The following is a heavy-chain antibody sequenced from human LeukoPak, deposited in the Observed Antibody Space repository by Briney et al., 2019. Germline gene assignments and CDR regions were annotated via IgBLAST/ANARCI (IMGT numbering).Heavy chain of an antibody. V-gene: IGHV3-74*01. D-gene: IGHD6-19*01. J-gene: IGHJ4*02. CDR3: ARALAVAGTGGYY. CDR1: GFTFSSYW. Sequence: PGGSLRLSCAASGFTFSSYWMHWVRQTPGKGLVWVSRINSDGSSTCYADSVKGRFTISRDNAKNTLYLQMNSLRAEDTAVYYCARALAVAGTGGYYWGQGTLVTVSS. CDR2: INSDGSST.